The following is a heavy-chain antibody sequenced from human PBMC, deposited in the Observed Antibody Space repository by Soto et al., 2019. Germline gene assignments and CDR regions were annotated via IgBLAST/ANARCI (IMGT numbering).Heavy chain of an antibody. V-gene: IGHV3-53*01. J-gene: IGHJ4*02. D-gene: IGHD6-13*01. Sequence: VRLMESGGGLIHPGGSLRLSCSASGFSVSDKYMSWVRQAPGKGLEWVSVLYSGDTTYYADSVKGRFIISRDDSKNTXXXXXXXXXXXXTXXXXXXXGYTTSWSDYYFDSWGQGSLVTVS. CDR1: GFSVSDKY. CDR3: XXGYTTSWSDYYFDS. CDR2: LYSGDTT.